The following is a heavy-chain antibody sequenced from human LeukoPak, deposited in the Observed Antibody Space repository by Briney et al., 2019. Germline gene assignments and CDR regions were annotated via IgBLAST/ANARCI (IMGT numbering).Heavy chain of an antibody. D-gene: IGHD4-17*01. CDR2: INHSGST. CDR3: ARGDGGYDYGDYPDY. J-gene: IGHJ4*02. Sequence: SETLSLTCAVYGGSFSGYYWSWIRQPPGKELEWIGEINHSGSTNYNPSLKSRVTISVDTSKNQFSLKLSSVTAADTAVYYCARGDGGYDYGDYPDYWGQGTLVTVSS. V-gene: IGHV4-34*01. CDR1: GGSFSGYY.